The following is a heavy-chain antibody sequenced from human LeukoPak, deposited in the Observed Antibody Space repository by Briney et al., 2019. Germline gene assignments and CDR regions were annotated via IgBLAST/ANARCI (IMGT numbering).Heavy chain of an antibody. CDR2: INHSGST. J-gene: IGHJ1*01. CDR1: GGSFSGYY. CDR3: ARGPHIAAAGPKYFQH. Sequence: SETLSLTCAVYGGSFSGYYWSWIRQPPGKGLEWIGEINHSGSTYYDPSLKSRVTISVDTSKNQFSLKLSSVTAADTAVYYCARGPHIAAAGPKYFQHWGQGTLVTVSS. V-gene: IGHV4-34*09. D-gene: IGHD6-13*01.